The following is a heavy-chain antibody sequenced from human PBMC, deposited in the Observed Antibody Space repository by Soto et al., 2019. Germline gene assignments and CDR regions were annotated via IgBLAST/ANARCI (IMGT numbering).Heavy chain of an antibody. V-gene: IGHV3-74*01. Sequence: GGSLRLSCAASGFMFSSYWMHWVRQGPGKGLVWVSRISDDGSSISYADSVKGRFTISRDNSKNTLYLQMNSLRAEDTAVYYCAKTRLTTVFYYGMDVWGQGTTVTVSS. J-gene: IGHJ6*02. CDR1: GFMFSSYW. CDR2: ISDDGSSI. CDR3: AKTRLTTVFYYGMDV. D-gene: IGHD4-4*01.